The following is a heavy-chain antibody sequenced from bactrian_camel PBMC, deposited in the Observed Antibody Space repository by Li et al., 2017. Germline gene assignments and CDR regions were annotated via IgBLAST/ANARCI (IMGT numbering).Heavy chain of an antibody. D-gene: IGHD6*01. CDR3: AADPGRRECGTWYRLVSGESGY. J-gene: IGHJ4*01. CDR2: ISASGGHT. V-gene: IGHV3-3*01. Sequence: HVQLVESGGGSVQAGGSLRLSCAASGYRNSLYCMGWFRQAPGKEREGVVTISASGGHTDYADSVKGRFTLSRVNAKNTMYLQMNSLKPEDTAVYYCAADPGRRECGTWYRLVSGESGYWGQGTQVTVS. CDR1: GYRNSLYC.